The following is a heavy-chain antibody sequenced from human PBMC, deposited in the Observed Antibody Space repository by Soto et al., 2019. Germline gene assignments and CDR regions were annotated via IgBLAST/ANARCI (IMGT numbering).Heavy chain of an antibody. CDR3: AKVGGIYDSSGYDY. J-gene: IGHJ4*02. CDR1: GFTFDDYT. V-gene: IGHV3-43*01. Sequence: GGSLRLSCAASGFTFDDYTMHWVRQAPGKGLEWVSLISWDGGSTYYADSVKGRFTISRDNSKNSLYLQMNSLRTEDTALYYCAKVGGIYDSSGYDYWGQGTLVTVSS. CDR2: ISWDGGST. D-gene: IGHD3-22*01.